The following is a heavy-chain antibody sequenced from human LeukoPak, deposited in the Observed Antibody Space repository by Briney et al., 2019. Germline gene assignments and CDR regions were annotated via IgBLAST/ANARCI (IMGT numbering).Heavy chain of an antibody. J-gene: IGHJ6*03. Sequence: SVKVSCKASGGTFSSYAISWVRQAPGQGLEWMGGIIPIFGTANYAQKFQGRVTITTDESTSTAYMELSSLRSEDTAVYYCARDPAHYDFWSGPNYYMDVWGKGTTVTVSS. CDR2: IIPIFGTA. D-gene: IGHD3-3*01. CDR3: ARDPAHYDFWSGPNYYMDV. V-gene: IGHV1-69*05. CDR1: GGTFSSYA.